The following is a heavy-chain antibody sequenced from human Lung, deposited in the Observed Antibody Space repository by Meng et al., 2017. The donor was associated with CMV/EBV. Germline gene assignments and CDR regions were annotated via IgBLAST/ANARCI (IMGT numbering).Heavy chain of an antibody. CDR1: GFTFSSSA. CDR3: AKAFSSSWYREYYDY. Sequence: SCAASGFTFSSSAMSWVRQAPGKGLEWVSAITASGGSTYHADSVRGRFTISRDNSKNTLYLQLNSLRVEDTAVYYCAKAFSSSWYREYYDYWGKGTLVTVSS. CDR2: ITASGGST. V-gene: IGHV3-23*01. J-gene: IGHJ4*02. D-gene: IGHD6-13*01.